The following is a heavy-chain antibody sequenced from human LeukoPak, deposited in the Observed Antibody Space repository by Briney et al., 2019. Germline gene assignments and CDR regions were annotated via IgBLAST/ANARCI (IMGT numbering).Heavy chain of an antibody. J-gene: IGHJ6*02. D-gene: IGHD3-10*01. CDR3: AKDNGGSYYYGSGRPLYYYYGMDV. CDR2: ISWNSGSI. V-gene: IGHV3-9*01. Sequence: GRSLRLSCAASGFTFDDYAMHWVRQAPGKGLEWVSGISWNSGSISYADSVKGRFTISRDNAKNSLYLQMNSLRAEDTALYYCAKDNGGSYYYGSGRPLYYYYGMDVWGQGTTVTVSS. CDR1: GFTFDDYA.